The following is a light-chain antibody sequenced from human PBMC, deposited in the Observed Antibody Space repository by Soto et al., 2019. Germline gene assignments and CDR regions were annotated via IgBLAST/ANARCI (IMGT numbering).Light chain of an antibody. V-gene: IGKV1-27*01. Sequence: DIQMTQSPSSLFASVGDRVTITCRASQGIRNSLAWYQHKPGKVPKLLIYAASTLYSGVSSRFSGSGSGTDFTLTIGSLQPEDVAVYYCQKHSSVPFTFGGGTKVEIK. CDR3: QKHSSVPFT. CDR2: AAS. J-gene: IGKJ4*01. CDR1: QGIRNS.